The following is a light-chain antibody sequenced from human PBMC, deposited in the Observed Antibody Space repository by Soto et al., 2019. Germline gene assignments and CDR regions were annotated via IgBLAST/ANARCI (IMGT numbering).Light chain of an antibody. CDR1: QSVSRT. CDR3: QQYNDWPRT. J-gene: IGKJ1*01. V-gene: IGKV3-15*01. Sequence: EIVMTQSPATLSVSPGERATLSCRASQSVSRTLAWYQQKPGQAPRLLIYGASTRATGIPARFRGSGSGTEFTLTIDSLQSEDFAVYYCQQYNDWPRTFGQGTKVEIK. CDR2: GAS.